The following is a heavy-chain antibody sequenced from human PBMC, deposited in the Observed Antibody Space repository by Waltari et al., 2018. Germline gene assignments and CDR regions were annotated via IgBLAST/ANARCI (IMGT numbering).Heavy chain of an antibody. J-gene: IGHJ4*02. Sequence: QVQLVQSGAEVKKPGSSVKVSCKASGGTFSSYAISWVRQAPGQGLEWMGRIIPILGRANYAQKFQGRVTITADKSTSTAYMGLSSLRSEDTAVYYCARDRPPGYYYGSGSSAFDYWGQGTLVTVSS. CDR2: IIPILGRA. D-gene: IGHD3-10*01. V-gene: IGHV1-69*04. CDR3: ARDRPPGYYYGSGSSAFDY. CDR1: GGTFSSYA.